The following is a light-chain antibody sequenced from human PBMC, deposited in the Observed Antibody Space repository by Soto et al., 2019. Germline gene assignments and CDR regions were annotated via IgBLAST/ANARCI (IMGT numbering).Light chain of an antibody. CDR3: QQYNSYFQT. J-gene: IGKJ1*01. CDR1: QVINSW. V-gene: IGKV1-12*01. CDR2: AAS. Sequence: DSQMTQSPSSVSASVGEIVNITCRASQVINSWLAWYQQRSGKAPKLLIQAASSLQDGVPSRFSGSGSGTEFTLTIISRQPDDLATYYCQQYNSYFQTFGQGTKVDIK.